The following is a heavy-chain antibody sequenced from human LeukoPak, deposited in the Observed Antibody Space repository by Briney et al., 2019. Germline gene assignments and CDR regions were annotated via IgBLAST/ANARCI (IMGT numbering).Heavy chain of an antibody. CDR2: IYYSGST. CDR1: GGSISSYY. V-gene: IGHV4-59*01. CDR3: ARGKAAAGMS. D-gene: IGHD6-13*01. Sequence: PSETLSLTCTVSGGSISSYYWSWIRQPPGKGLEWIGYIYYSGSTNYNPSLESRVTISVDTSKNQFSLKLSSVTAADTAVYYCARGKAAAGMSWGQGTLVTVSS. J-gene: IGHJ4*02.